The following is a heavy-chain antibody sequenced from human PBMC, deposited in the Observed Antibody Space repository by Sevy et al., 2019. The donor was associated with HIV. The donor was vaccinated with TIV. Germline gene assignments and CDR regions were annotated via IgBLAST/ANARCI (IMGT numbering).Heavy chain of an antibody. CDR1: GFSFSNYW. CDR2: IKLDGSEK. J-gene: IGHJ6*02. Sequence: GGSLRLSCAASGFSFSNYWMSWVRQAPGKGLEWVANIKLDGSEKYYVDSVKGRFTISRDNAKKSLYLQMNSLRTEDTAVYYCASDCSSTTCLWGMDVWGQGTTVTVSS. V-gene: IGHV3-7*03. CDR3: ASDCSSTTCLWGMDV. D-gene: IGHD2-2*01.